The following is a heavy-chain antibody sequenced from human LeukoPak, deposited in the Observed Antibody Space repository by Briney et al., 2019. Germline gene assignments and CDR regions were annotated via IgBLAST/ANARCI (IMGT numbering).Heavy chain of an antibody. D-gene: IGHD1-1*01. V-gene: IGHV4-34*01. J-gene: IGHJ5*02. CDR3: ARGRRSSTGTLNWFDP. CDR2: INHSGST. Sequence: SETLSLTCAVYGGSFSGYYWSWIRQPPGKGREWIGEINHSGSTNYNPSLKSRVTISVDTSKNQFSLKLSSVTAADTAVYYCARGRRSSTGTLNWFDPWGQGTLVTVSS. CDR1: GGSFSGYY.